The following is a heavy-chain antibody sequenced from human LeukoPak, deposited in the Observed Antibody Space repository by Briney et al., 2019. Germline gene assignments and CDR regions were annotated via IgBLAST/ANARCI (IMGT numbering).Heavy chain of an antibody. CDR3: ARDSGSYYTGYYYYMDV. D-gene: IGHD1-26*01. V-gene: IGHV3-21*01. Sequence: GGSLRLSCAASGFTFSSYSMSWVRQAPWKGLEFVSSISSSSSFIYYADSVKGRFTISRDNAKNSLYLQMNSLRAEDTAVYYCARDSGSYYTGYYYYMDVWGKGTTVTVSS. J-gene: IGHJ6*03. CDR1: GFTFSSYS. CDR2: ISSSSSFI.